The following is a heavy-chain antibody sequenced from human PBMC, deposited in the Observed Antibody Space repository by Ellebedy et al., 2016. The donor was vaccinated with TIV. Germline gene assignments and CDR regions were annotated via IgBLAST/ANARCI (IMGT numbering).Heavy chain of an antibody. V-gene: IGHV4-31*03. CDR2: VYYTGTT. D-gene: IGHD1-1*01. CDR1: GGSIRSGSYF. J-gene: IGHJ4*02. Sequence: SETLSLTCSVSGGSIRSGSYFWCWIRQHPGTGLEWMGCVYYTGTTYYNPSLESRITMSFDTSKTQFSLRLTSMTAADTAVYYCARDTTVFPRAFDYWGQGTLVTVSS. CDR3: ARDTTVFPRAFDY.